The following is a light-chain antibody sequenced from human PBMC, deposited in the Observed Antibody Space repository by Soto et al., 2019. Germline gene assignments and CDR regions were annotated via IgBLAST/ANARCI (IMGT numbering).Light chain of an antibody. Sequence: DLQMTQSPSTLSSSLGDSVTITCRASQSISSWLAWYQQKTGKAPKLLIYDDSSLESGVPSRFSGSGSGTELNLTISSLRPDDSATYYCQQCNRYPITFGQGTRLEIK. CDR1: QSISSW. J-gene: IGKJ5*01. CDR2: DDS. CDR3: QQCNRYPIT. V-gene: IGKV1-5*01.